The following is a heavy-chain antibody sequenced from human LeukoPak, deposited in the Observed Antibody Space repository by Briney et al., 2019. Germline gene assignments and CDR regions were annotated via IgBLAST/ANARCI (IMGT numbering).Heavy chain of an antibody. V-gene: IGHV3-23*01. CDR2: ISASDGRT. CDR1: GGTFSAYY. D-gene: IGHD6-19*01. J-gene: IGHJ4*02. CDR3: AKFNSVWYEDY. Sequence: KSSETLSLTCAVYGGTFSAYYWSWIRQPPGKGLEWVSVISASDGRTFYADSVKGRFTISRDNSKNTLYLQMNSLRVEDTAIYYCAKFNSVWYEDYWGQGTLVTVSS.